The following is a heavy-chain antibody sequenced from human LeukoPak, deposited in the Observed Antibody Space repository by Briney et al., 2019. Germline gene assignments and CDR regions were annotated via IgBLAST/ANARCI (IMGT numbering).Heavy chain of an antibody. CDR1: GGSFSGYY. D-gene: IGHD3-10*01. V-gene: IGHV4-34*01. Sequence: SESLSLTCAVYGGSFSGYYWSWIRQPPGKGREWIGAINHSGSTNYNPSLKSRVTISVDTSKNPFSLKLSTVTAADTAVYYCARGLLWFGEFSAYYYYGMDVWGQGTTVTVSS. CDR3: ARGLLWFGEFSAYYYYGMDV. J-gene: IGHJ6*02. CDR2: INHSGST.